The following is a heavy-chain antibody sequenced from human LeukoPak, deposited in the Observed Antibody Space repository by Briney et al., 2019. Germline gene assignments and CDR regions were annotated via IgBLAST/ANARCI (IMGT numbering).Heavy chain of an antibody. J-gene: IGHJ5*02. CDR3: ARDPGLWFGELYWFDP. Sequence: ASVKVSCKASGYTFTSYYMHWVRQAPGQGLEWMGWISTYNGNTNYAQNLQGRVTMTTDTSTSTAYMELRSLRSDDTAVYYCARDPGLWFGELYWFDPWGQGTLVTVSS. D-gene: IGHD3-10*01. V-gene: IGHV1-18*04. CDR2: ISTYNGNT. CDR1: GYTFTSYY.